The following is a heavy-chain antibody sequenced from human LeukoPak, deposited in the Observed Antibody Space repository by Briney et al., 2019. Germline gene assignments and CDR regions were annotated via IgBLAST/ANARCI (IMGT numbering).Heavy chain of an antibody. CDR3: ARFGELLSQFDY. J-gene: IGHJ4*02. CDR2: MNPNSGNT. D-gene: IGHD3-10*01. V-gene: IGHV1-8*01. Sequence: GASVKVSCKASGYSFTSYDVNWVRQATGQGLEWMGWMNPNSGNTGYAQKFQGRVTMTRNTSISTAYMELSSLRSEDTAVYYCARFGELLSQFDYWGQGTLVTVSS. CDR1: GYSFTSYD.